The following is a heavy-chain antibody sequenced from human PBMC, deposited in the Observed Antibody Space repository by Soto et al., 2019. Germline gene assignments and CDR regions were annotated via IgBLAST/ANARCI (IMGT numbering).Heavy chain of an antibody. Sequence: QVQLVESGGGVVQPGRSLRLSCAASGFIFSSYGMHWVRQAPGKGLEWVAVIWYDGSNKYYADSVKGRFTISRDNSKNTLYLLMNSLRAEDTAVYYCARDLGGSYLDYWGQGTLVTVSS. V-gene: IGHV3-33*01. CDR3: ARDLGGSYLDY. CDR2: IWYDGSNK. J-gene: IGHJ4*02. D-gene: IGHD1-26*01. CDR1: GFIFSSYG.